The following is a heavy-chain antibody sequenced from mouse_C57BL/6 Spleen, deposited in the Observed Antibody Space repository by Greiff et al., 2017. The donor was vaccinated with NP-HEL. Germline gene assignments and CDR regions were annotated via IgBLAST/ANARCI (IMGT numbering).Heavy chain of an antibody. CDR3: ARSRDYYYAMDY. CDR2: FNPSNGGT. Sequence: QVQLQQSGTELVKPGASVKLSCKASGYTFTSYWMHWVKQRPGQGLEWIGNFNPSNGGTNYNEKFKSKATLTVDKSSSTAYMQLSSLTSEDSAVYYCARSRDYYYAMDYWGQGTSVTVSS. V-gene: IGHV1-53*01. J-gene: IGHJ4*01. CDR1: GYTFTSYW.